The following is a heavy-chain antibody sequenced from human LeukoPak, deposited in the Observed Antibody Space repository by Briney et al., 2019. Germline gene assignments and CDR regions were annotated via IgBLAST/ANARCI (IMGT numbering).Heavy chain of an antibody. Sequence: TGGSLRLSCAASGFTFSSYAMSWVRQTPGKGLAWVSAITGSSDSTYYADSVKGRFTISRDNAKNSLYLQMNSLRAEDTALYYCAKDGGSSPYPWTHWYFDLWGRGTLVTVSS. V-gene: IGHV3-23*01. CDR3: AKDGGSSPYPWTHWYFDL. D-gene: IGHD6-13*01. J-gene: IGHJ2*01. CDR2: ITGSSDST. CDR1: GFTFSSYA.